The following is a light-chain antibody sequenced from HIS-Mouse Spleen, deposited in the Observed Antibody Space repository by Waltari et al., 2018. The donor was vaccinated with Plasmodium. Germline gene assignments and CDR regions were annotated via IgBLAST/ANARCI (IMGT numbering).Light chain of an antibody. CDR1: QSISSW. CDR3: QQYNSYPWT. Sequence: DIQMTQSPSTLSPSVGGRVTITCRASQSISSWLACNQQKPGKAPKLLIYKASSLESGVPSRFSGSGSRTEFTLTISSLQPDDFATYYCQQYNSYPWTFGQGTKVEIK. J-gene: IGKJ1*01. CDR2: KAS. V-gene: IGKV1-5*03.